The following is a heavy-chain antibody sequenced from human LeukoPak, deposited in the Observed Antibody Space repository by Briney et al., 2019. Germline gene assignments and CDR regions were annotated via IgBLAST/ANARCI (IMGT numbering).Heavy chain of an antibody. V-gene: IGHV1-18*01. D-gene: IGHD3-22*01. Sequence: ASVKVSCKASGYTFTSYGISWVRQAPGQGLEWMGWISAYNGNTNYAQKLQGRVTMTTDTSTSTAYMELRSLRSDDTAVYYCARGVPYYYDSSGYSDYRGQGTLVTVSS. J-gene: IGHJ4*02. CDR2: ISAYNGNT. CDR3: ARGVPYYYDSSGYSDY. CDR1: GYTFTSYG.